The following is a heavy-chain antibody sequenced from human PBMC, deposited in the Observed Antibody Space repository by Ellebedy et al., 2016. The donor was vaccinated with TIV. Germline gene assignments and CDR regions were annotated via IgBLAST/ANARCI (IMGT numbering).Heavy chain of an antibody. J-gene: IGHJ4*02. Sequence: PGGSLRLSCVASGFTFSTYWINWVRQAPGKGLEWVANINQDGSVKHYMDSLKGRFTISRDNAKNSLYLQMNSLRVEDTAVYQCVGGLAAGYWGQGTLVTVSS. CDR1: GFTFSTYW. D-gene: IGHD6-13*01. CDR2: INQDGSVK. CDR3: VGGLAAGY. V-gene: IGHV3-7*04.